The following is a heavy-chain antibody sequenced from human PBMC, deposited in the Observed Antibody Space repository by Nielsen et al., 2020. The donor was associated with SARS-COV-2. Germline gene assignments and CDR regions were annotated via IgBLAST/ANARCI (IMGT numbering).Heavy chain of an antibody. CDR2: ISSSSSTI. CDR3: ARETRVHPYYYDSSGYYSDY. Sequence: GESLKISCAASGFTFSNAWMNWVRQAPGKGLEWVSYISSSSSTIYYADSVKGRFTISRDNAKNSLYLQMNSLRDEDAAVYYCARETRVHPYYYDSSGYYSDYWGQGTLVTVSS. J-gene: IGHJ4*02. V-gene: IGHV3-48*02. D-gene: IGHD3-22*01. CDR1: GFTFSNAW.